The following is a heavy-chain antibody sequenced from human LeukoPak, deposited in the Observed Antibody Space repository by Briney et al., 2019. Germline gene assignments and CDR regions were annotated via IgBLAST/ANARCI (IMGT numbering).Heavy chain of an antibody. D-gene: IGHD1-26*01. Sequence: GGSLRLSCAASGFTFSHYAMHWVRQAPGKGLEWVAVISYDGGNKYYADSVKGRFTISRDNSKNTLYLQMNSLRADDTAVYYCARAHSGSALSYFDYWGQGTLVTVSS. V-gene: IGHV3-30-3*01. CDR2: ISYDGGNK. CDR1: GFTFSHYA. J-gene: IGHJ4*02. CDR3: ARAHSGSALSYFDY.